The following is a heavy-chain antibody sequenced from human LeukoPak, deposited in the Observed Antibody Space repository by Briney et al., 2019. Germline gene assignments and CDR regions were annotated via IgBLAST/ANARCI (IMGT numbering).Heavy chain of an antibody. V-gene: IGHV3-30*18. D-gene: IGHD4-17*01. CDR1: GFPFSTYG. CDR2: ISNDGNNK. J-gene: IGHJ4*02. CDR3: AKDLTTVTSRGDY. Sequence: GMSLRLSCAASGFPFSTYGMHWVRQAPGKGLEWVAAISNDGNNKFYADSVKGRFTISRDNSKNTLYLQMNSLTPDDTAVYYCAKDLTTVTSRGDYWGQGSLVTVSS.